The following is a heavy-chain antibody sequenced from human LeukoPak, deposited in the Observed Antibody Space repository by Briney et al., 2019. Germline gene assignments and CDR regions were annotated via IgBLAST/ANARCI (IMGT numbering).Heavy chain of an antibody. CDR3: ARDWYYYDSSGYTRGYYGMDV. V-gene: IGHV4-4*02. CDR1: GYSISSGNW. Sequence: PSETLSLTCSVSGYSISSGNWWSWVRQPPGKGLEWIGEIYHSGSTNYNPSLKSRVTISVDKSKNQFSLKLSSVTAADTAVYYCARDWYYYDSSGYTRGYYGMDVWGQGTTVTVSS. J-gene: IGHJ6*02. CDR2: IYHSGST. D-gene: IGHD3-22*01.